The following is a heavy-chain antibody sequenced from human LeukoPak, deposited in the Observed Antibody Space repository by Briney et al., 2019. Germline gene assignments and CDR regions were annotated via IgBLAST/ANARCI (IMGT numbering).Heavy chain of an antibody. V-gene: IGHV4-59*01. Sequence: SETLSLTCTVSGGSISSYYWSWIRQPPGKGLEWIGYIYYSGSTNYNPSLKSRVTISVDTSKNQFSLKLSSVTAADTAVYYCASSPGGSSGYYYNYWGQGTLVTVSS. J-gene: IGHJ4*02. CDR3: ASSPGGSSGYYYNY. CDR2: IYYSGST. D-gene: IGHD3-22*01. CDR1: GGSISSYY.